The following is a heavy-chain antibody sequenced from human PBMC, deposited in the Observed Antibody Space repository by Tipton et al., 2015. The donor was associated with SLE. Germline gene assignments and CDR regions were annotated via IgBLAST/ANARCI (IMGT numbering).Heavy chain of an antibody. Sequence: QLVQSGAEVKKPGESLKISCQGSGYSFGDYWIVWVRQMPGKGLEWMGIIYPGDSDTRYSPSFRGQVTISADKSVSTAYLQWRSLKASDTAVYYCARLRGDSSGWYFYFYGMDAWGQGTTVTVSS. J-gene: IGHJ6*02. CDR3: ARLRGDSSGWYFYFYGMDA. V-gene: IGHV5-51*03. CDR1: GYSFGDYW. D-gene: IGHD6-19*01. CDR2: IYPGDSDT.